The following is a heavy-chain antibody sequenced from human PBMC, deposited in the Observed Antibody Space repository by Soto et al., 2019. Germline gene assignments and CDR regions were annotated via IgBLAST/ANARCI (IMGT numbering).Heavy chain of an antibody. CDR2: IYYSGST. D-gene: IGHD3-3*01. Sequence: KPSETLSLTCTVSGGPISSYYWSWIRQPPGKGLEWIGYIYYSGSTNYNPSLKSRVTISVDTSKNQFSLKLSSVTAADTAVYYCARGMYYDFWSGYYSPGYYYYGMDVWGQGTTVTVSS. CDR1: GGPISSYY. CDR3: ARGMYYDFWSGYYSPGYYYYGMDV. V-gene: IGHV4-59*01. J-gene: IGHJ6*02.